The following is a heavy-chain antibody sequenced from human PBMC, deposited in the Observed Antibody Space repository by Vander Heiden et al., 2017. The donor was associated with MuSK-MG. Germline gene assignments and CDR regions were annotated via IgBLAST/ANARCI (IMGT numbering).Heavy chain of an antibody. CDR3: ARDGITMVRGVIWNWFDP. CDR1: GFTFSSYS. D-gene: IGHD3-10*01. V-gene: IGHV3-30*04. CDR2: ISYDGSNK. Sequence: QVQLVESGGGVVQPGRSLRLSCAAPGFTFSSYSMHWVRQAPGKGLEWVAVISYDGSNKYYADSVKGRFTISRDNSKNTLYLQMNSLRAEDTAVYYCARDGITMVRGVIWNWFDPWGQGTLVTVSS. J-gene: IGHJ5*02.